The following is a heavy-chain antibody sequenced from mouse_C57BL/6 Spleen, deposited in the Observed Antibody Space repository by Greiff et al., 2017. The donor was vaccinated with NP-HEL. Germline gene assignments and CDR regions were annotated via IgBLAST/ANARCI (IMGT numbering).Heavy chain of an antibody. J-gene: IGHJ1*03. Sequence: EVQLQESEGGLVQPGSSMKLSCTASGFTFSDYYKAWVRQVPEKGLEWVANINNDGSSTYYLDSLTSRFIISRDDAKNNLNQQMSSLKSEDTATYYCGRGTVVDWYFDVWGTGTTGTVSS. CDR3: GRGTVVDWYFDV. V-gene: IGHV5-16*01. CDR1: GFTFSDYY. CDR2: INNDGSST. D-gene: IGHD1-1*01.